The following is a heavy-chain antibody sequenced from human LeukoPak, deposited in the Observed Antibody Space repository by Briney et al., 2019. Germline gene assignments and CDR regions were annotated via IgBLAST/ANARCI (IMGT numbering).Heavy chain of an antibody. CDR1: GYTFSSYY. J-gene: IGHJ4*02. V-gene: IGHV1-46*01. CDR2: INPSRGST. CDR3: ASGGHIRVYDSNPYYGHY. Sequence: GASVKVSCKASGYTFSSYYMFWVRQAPGQGLEWMGIINPSRGSTSYAQRFQGRVTMTREMSTSTVYMELSSLRFEDTAFYYCASGGHIRVYDSNPYYGHYWGQGTLVTVSS. D-gene: IGHD3-22*01.